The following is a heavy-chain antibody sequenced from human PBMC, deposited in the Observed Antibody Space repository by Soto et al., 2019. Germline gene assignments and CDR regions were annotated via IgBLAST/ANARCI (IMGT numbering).Heavy chain of an antibody. CDR1: GVSISSSNYH. V-gene: IGHV4-39*01. Sequence: PSETLSLTCTVSGVSISSSNYHWGWIRQPPGKGLEWIGSIYYTGSTHYNPSLKSRVTVSADTSKNQFSLRLSSVIAADTAVYYCARHESHSQSSGTYLDYWGQGTLVTVSS. J-gene: IGHJ4*02. D-gene: IGHD3-10*01. CDR3: ARHESHSQSSGTYLDY. CDR2: IYYTGST.